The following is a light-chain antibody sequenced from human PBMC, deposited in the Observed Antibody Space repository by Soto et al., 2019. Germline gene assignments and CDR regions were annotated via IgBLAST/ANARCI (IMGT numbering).Light chain of an antibody. J-gene: IGKJ1*01. CDR1: QSISNN. Sequence: EIVLTQSPATLSVSPGEGATLFCRASQSISNNLAWYQQQPGQAPRLLIYGASSRATGVPARFSGSESGTEFTLTISSLQSGDFAVYYCQQHDNWPSTFGQGTKV. CDR2: GAS. V-gene: IGKV3-15*01. CDR3: QQHDNWPST.